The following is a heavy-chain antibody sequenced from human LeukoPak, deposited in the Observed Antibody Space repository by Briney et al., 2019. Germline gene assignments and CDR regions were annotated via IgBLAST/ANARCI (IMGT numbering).Heavy chain of an antibody. Sequence: GGSLKISCKGSGYSFPTYWIAWVRQMPGKGLEWMGIIYPDETDIRYSPSFQGQVTISADKSISTAYLQWSSLTASDTAMYYCARPPSRGYSSSFEYWGQGTLVTVSS. D-gene: IGHD2-2*03. CDR1: GYSFPTYW. CDR3: ARPPSRGYSSSFEY. J-gene: IGHJ4*02. V-gene: IGHV5-51*01. CDR2: IYPDETDI.